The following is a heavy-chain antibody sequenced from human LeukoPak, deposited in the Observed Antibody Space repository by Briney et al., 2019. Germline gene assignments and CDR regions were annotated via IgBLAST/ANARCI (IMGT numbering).Heavy chain of an antibody. V-gene: IGHV4-61*01. CDR2: IYYSGST. D-gene: IGHD3-22*01. J-gene: IGHJ4*02. CDR1: GGSVSGGSYY. CDR3: ARGYYDSSGPFDY. Sequence: PSETLSLTCTVSGGSVSGGSYYWSWIRQPPGKGLEWIGYIYYSGSTNYNPSLKSRVTISVDTSKNQFSLKLSSVTAADTAVYYCARGYYDSSGPFDYWGQGTLVTVSS.